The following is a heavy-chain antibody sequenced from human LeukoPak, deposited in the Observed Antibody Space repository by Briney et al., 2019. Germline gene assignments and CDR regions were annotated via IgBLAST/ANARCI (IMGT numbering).Heavy chain of an antibody. D-gene: IGHD6-13*01. Sequence: GGSLGLSCAASGFTFSSYAMSWVRQAPGKGLEWVPSISGSGGSTYYADSVKGRFTVSRDNSKNTLFLQMNSLRAEDTALYYCAKVPSSSWYKGIDYWGQGALVTVSS. CDR3: AKVPSSSWYKGIDY. CDR1: GFTFSSYA. V-gene: IGHV3-23*01. J-gene: IGHJ4*02. CDR2: ISGSGGST.